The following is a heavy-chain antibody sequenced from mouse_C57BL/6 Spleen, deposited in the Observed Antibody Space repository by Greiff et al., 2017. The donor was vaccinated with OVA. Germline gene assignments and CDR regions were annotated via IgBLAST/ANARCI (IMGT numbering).Heavy chain of an antibody. V-gene: IGHV1-82*01. CDR3: ARAGAYYGKGGFDY. CDR1: GYAFSSSW. J-gene: IGHJ2*01. D-gene: IGHD2-10*01. Sequence: QVQLQQSGPELVKPGASVKISCKASGYAFSSSWMNWVKQRPGKGLEWIGRIYPGDGDTNYNGKFKGKATLTADKSSSTAYMQLSSLTSEDSAVYFCARAGAYYGKGGFDYWGQGTTLTVSS. CDR2: IYPGDGDT.